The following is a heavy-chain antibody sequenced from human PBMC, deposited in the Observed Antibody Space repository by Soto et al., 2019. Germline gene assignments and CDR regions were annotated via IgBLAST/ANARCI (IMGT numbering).Heavy chain of an antibody. J-gene: IGHJ6*02. CDR1: GGSISSGGYY. CDR2: IYYSGST. CDR3: ASSLPYYDFWSGYYTGYYYYGMDV. V-gene: IGHV4-31*03. Sequence: SETLSLTCTVSGGSISSGGYYWSWIRQHPGKGLEWIGYIYYSGSTYYNPSLKSRVTISVDTSKNQFSLKLSSVTAADTAVYYCASSLPYYDFWSGYYTGYYYYGMDVWGQGTRVTVSS. D-gene: IGHD3-3*01.